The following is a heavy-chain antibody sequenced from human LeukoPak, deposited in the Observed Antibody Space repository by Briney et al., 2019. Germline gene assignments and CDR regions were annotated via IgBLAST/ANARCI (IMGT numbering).Heavy chain of an antibody. CDR1: GGSISSYY. V-gene: IGHV4-59*01. Sequence: PSETLSLTCTVSGGSISSYYWSWIRQPPGKGLEWIGYIYYSGSTNYNPSLKSRVTISVDTSKNQFSLKLSSVTAADTAAYYCARGYFDWLSPEVNWFDPWGQGTLVTVSS. D-gene: IGHD3-9*01. CDR3: ARGYFDWLSPEVNWFDP. J-gene: IGHJ5*02. CDR2: IYYSGST.